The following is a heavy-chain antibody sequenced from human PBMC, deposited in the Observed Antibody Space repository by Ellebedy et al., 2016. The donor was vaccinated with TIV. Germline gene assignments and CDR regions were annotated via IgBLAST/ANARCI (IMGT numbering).Heavy chain of an antibody. CDR1: GFTFSNAW. CDR3: TTGYVVVPAAIPDYYYYYGMDV. CDR2: IKSKTDGGTT. J-gene: IGHJ6*02. V-gene: IGHV3-15*01. Sequence: GESLKISXAASGFTFSNAWMSWVRQAPGKGLEWVGRIKSKTDGGTTDYAAPVKGRFTISRDDSKNTLYLQMNSLKTEDTAVYYCTTGYVVVPAAIPDYYYYYGMDVWGQGTTVTGSS. D-gene: IGHD2-2*01.